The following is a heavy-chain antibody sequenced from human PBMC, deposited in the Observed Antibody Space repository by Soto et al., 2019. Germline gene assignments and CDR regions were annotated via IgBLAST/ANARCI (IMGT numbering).Heavy chain of an antibody. CDR2: INHSGST. CDR1: GGSFSGYY. Sequence: QVQLQQWGAGLLKPSETLSLTCAVYGGSFSGYYWSWIRQPPGKGLEWIGEINHSGSTNYNPSLKSRVTTSVDTSKNQFSLKLSSVTAADTAVYYCARGIAAREDYWGQGTLVTVSS. J-gene: IGHJ4*02. CDR3: ARGIAAREDY. V-gene: IGHV4-34*01. D-gene: IGHD6-6*01.